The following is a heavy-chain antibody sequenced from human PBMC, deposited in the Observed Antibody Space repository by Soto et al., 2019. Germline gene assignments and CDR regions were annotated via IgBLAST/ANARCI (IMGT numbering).Heavy chain of an antibody. J-gene: IGHJ6*02. D-gene: IGHD2-2*01. Sequence: GASVKVSCKASGYTFTSYDINWVRQATGQGLEWMGWMNPNSGNKGYAQKFQGRVTMTRNTSISTAYMELSSLRSEDTAVYYCARQDIVVVPAEDGARGYYYYYGMDVWGQGTTVTVSS. CDR3: ARQDIVVVPAEDGARGYYYYYGMDV. CDR2: MNPNSGNK. CDR1: GYTFTSYD. V-gene: IGHV1-8*01.